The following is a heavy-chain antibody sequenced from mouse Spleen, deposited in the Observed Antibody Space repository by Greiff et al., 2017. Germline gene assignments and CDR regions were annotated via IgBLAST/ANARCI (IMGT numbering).Heavy chain of an antibody. CDR3: AREGPGTRYFDY. V-gene: IGHV1-69*01. D-gene: IGHD4-1*01. CDR1: GYTFTSYW. Sequence: VKLQQPGAELVMPGASVKLSCKASGYTFTSYWMHWVKQRPGQGLEWIGEIDPSDSYTNYNQKFKGKATLTVDKSSSTAYMQLSSLTSEDSAVYYCAREGPGTRYFDYWGQGTTLTVSS. CDR2: IDPSDSYT. J-gene: IGHJ2*01.